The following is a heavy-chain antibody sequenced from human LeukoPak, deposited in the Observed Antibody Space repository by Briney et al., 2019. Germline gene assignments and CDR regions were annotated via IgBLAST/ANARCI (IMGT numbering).Heavy chain of an antibody. Sequence: GGSLRLSCAASGFTFSSSAMHWVRQAPGKGLEWVAVISYDGSNKYYAGSVKGRFTISRDNSKNTLYLQMNSLRAEDTAVYYCARDGYGLDTPMVSAIFDYWGQGTLVTVSS. CDR1: GFTFSSSA. CDR2: ISYDGSNK. D-gene: IGHD5-18*01. V-gene: IGHV3-30-3*01. CDR3: ARDGYGLDTPMVSAIFDY. J-gene: IGHJ4*02.